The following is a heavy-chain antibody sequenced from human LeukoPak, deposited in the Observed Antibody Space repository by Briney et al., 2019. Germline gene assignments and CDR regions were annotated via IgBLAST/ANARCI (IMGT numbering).Heavy chain of an antibody. CDR1: GFTFSSYG. D-gene: IGHD2-2*01. CDR3: AKDVEGYCSSTSCSNWFDP. Sequence: GGSLRLSCAASGFTFSSYGMHWVRQAPGKGLEWVAFIRYDGSNKYYADSVNGRFTISRDNSKNTLYLQMNSLRAEDTAVYYCAKDVEGYCSSTSCSNWFDPWGQGTLVTVSS. CDR2: IRYDGSNK. V-gene: IGHV3-30*02. J-gene: IGHJ5*02.